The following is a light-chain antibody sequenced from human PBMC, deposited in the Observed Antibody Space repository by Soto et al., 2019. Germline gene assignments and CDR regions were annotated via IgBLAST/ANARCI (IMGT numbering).Light chain of an antibody. J-gene: IGKJ1*01. CDR2: AAS. V-gene: IGKV1-12*02. Sequence: DIQLTQSPSSVSASVGDRVTVTCRASQGISNWLAWYQQKPGKAPKLLISAASSLQSGVPSRFSGSGSGTDFTLIISSLQPEDFATGYCQQANSFPWTFGQGTKVEIK. CDR3: QQANSFPWT. CDR1: QGISNW.